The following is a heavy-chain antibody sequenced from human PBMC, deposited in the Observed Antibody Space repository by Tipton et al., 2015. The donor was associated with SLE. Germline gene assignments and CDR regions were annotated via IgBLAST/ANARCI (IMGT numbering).Heavy chain of an antibody. D-gene: IGHD3/OR15-3a*01. CDR3: ARDLGHGGDSDY. V-gene: IGHV4-39*06. CDR1: GGSVSSSSKS. J-gene: IGHJ4*02. Sequence: TLSLTCTVSGGSVSSSSKSWAWIRQPPGKGLEWIGSWPQSVGTAYNPSLKSRVSIFADSSKCQFHLKVTSLTAADTAVYYCARDLGHGGDSDYWGQGTLVTVSS. CDR2: WPQSVGT.